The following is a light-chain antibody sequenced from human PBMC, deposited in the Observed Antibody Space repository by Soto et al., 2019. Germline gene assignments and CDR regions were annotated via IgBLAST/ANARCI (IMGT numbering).Light chain of an antibody. CDR3: QTWSTDIRV. CDR1: SGHNSYA. CDR2: LNSDGSH. V-gene: IGLV4-69*01. Sequence: QAVVTQPPSASASLGASVKLTCTQSSGHNSYAIAWHQQQPENGPRYLMKLNSDGSHSKGDGIPDRFSGSSSGAERYLTISSLQSEDEADYYCQTWSTDIRVFGGGTKLTVL. J-gene: IGLJ3*02.